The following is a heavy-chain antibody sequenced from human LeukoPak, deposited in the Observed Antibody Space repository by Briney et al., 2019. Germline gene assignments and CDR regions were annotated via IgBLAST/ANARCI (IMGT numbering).Heavy chain of an antibody. V-gene: IGHV3-30*02. CDR2: IRYDGSNK. Sequence: GRSLRLSCAASGFTFSSYAMHWVRQAPGKGLEWVAFIRYDGSNKYYADSVKGRFTISRDNSKNTLYLQMNSLRAEDTAVYYCAKDRGGYFDYWGQGTLVTVSS. CDR3: AKDRGGYFDY. J-gene: IGHJ4*02. CDR1: GFTFSSYA.